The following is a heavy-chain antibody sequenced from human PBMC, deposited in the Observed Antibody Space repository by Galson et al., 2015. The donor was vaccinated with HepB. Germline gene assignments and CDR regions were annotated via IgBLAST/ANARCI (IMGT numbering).Heavy chain of an antibody. Sequence: PLRLSCAASGFTFSSYGMHWVRQAPGKGLEWVAVIWYDGSNKYYADSVKGRFTISRDNSKNTLYLQMNSLRAEDTAVYYRAREEVLTGYYSWFDPWGQGTLVTVPS. J-gene: IGHJ5*02. D-gene: IGHD3-9*01. V-gene: IGHV3-33*01. CDR3: AREEVLTGYYSWFDP. CDR1: GFTFSSYG. CDR2: IWYDGSNK.